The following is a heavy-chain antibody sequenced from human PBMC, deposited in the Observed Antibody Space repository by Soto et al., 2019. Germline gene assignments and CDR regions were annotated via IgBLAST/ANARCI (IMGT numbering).Heavy chain of an antibody. CDR1: GLDVNYNF. Sequence: GGSLRLSCAASGLDVNYNFMSWVRQAPGQGLEWISVIYTGDSTYYADSVKGRFTIPRDNSKNTLYLQMGGLRKNDTGVYYCARGSQTPSYPLDSWGQGTLVTVSS. CDR2: IYTGDST. J-gene: IGHJ4*02. CDR3: ARGSQTPSYPLDS. D-gene: IGHD3-16*02. V-gene: IGHV3-53*01.